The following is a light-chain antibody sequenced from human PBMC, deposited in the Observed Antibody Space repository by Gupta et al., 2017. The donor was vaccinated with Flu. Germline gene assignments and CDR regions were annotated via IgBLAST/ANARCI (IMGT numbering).Light chain of an antibody. CDR2: DVS. CDR3: CSYADSDTGEKV. Sequence: SALTQPRSVSGSPGPSVTISCTGTSSDVGGYNYVSWYQQHPGKAPKLMIYDVSKRPSGGPDRFSGSKSGNTAALTISGLQAEEEADYYCCSYADSDTGEKVFGGGTKLTVL. J-gene: IGLJ2*01. V-gene: IGLV2-11*01. CDR1: SSDVGGYNY.